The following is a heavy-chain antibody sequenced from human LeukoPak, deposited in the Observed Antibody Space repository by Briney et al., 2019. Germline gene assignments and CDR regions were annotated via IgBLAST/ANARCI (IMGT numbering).Heavy chain of an antibody. D-gene: IGHD5-12*01. V-gene: IGHV3-23*01. CDR2: ISGSGGST. J-gene: IGHJ2*01. Sequence: LAGGSLRLSCAASGFTFSSYAMSWVRQAPGKGPEWVSAISGSGGSTYYADSVKGRFTISRDNSKNTLYLQMNSLRAEDTAVYYCAKDGEWLRLRYWYFDLWGRGTLVTVSS. CDR1: GFTFSSYA. CDR3: AKDGEWLRLRYWYFDL.